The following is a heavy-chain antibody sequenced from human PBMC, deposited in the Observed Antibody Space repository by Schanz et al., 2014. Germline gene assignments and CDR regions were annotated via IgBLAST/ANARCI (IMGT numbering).Heavy chain of an antibody. V-gene: IGHV3-30*02. Sequence: VQLVESGGGVVQPGGSLRLSCVGSGYSFSDYDMYWIRQAPGKGLEWLAVLRSDGSRRDYADSVKGRFTISRDNSRNTLSLQMSSLRPEDTAVYYCAKSGYCRSTSCYQYNYYGLDVWGQGTTVTVSS. CDR3: AKSGYCRSTSCYQYNYYGLDV. J-gene: IGHJ6*02. CDR2: LRSDGSRR. CDR1: GYSFSDYD. D-gene: IGHD2-2*03.